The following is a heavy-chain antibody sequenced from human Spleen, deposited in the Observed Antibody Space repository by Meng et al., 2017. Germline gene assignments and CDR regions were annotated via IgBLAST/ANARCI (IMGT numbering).Heavy chain of an antibody. CDR1: GFTFSSFE. D-gene: IGHD3-10*01. V-gene: IGHV3-48*03. Sequence: GESLKISCAASGFTFSSFEMNWVRQAPGKGLEWVSYINYSGTTMYYADSVKGQFTISRDNAKSSLFLQVSSLRVEDTAIYYCARADGSTMVRGWDAFDIWGQGSMVTVSS. CDR2: INYSGTTM. CDR3: ARADGSTMVRGWDAFDI. J-gene: IGHJ3*02.